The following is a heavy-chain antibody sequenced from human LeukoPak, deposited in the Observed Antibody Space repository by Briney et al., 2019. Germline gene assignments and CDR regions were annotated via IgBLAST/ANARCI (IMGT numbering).Heavy chain of an antibody. CDR3: ARHDDGDYPPNWYFDL. CDR2: INYSGST. J-gene: IGHJ2*01. Sequence: PSETLSLTCTVSGGSISSSSYYWGWIRQPPGKGLEWIVSINYSGSTYYNPSLKSRVTISVDTSKNQFSLKLSSVTAADTAVYYCARHDDGDYPPNWYFDLWGRGTLVTVSS. D-gene: IGHD4-17*01. V-gene: IGHV4-39*07. CDR1: GGSISSSSYY.